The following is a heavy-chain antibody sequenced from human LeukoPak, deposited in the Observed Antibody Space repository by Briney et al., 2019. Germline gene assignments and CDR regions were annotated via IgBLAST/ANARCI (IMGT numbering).Heavy chain of an antibody. D-gene: IGHD3-22*01. V-gene: IGHV3-30*03. CDR1: GFTFSSYG. CDR3: ARRAGDYSHPYDY. CDR2: ISSEGRNT. J-gene: IGHJ4*02. Sequence: PGRSLRLSCAAPGFTFSSYGMHWVRQAPGKGLGRVAIISSEGRNTYYADSVKGLFTPSRDNSKNTLYLQVNSLRAEDTAMYYCARRAGDYSHPYDYWSQGTLVTVSS.